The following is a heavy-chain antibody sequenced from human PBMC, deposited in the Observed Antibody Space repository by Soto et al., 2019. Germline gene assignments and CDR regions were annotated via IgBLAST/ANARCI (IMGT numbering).Heavy chain of an antibody. CDR1: GFSLTTSGVG. J-gene: IGHJ4*02. CDR2: IYWSDDK. D-gene: IGHD6-19*01. CDR3: AHTFYDGSGWIPFYY. Sequence: KSGPTLVNPTQTLTLTCTVSGFSLTTSGVGVGWIRQPPGKALECLVLIYWSDDKRYSPSLKSRVTISKDSSKNQVVLTMTNMDPADTGTYSCAHTFYDGSGWIPFYYWGQGTQVTVSS. V-gene: IGHV2-5*01.